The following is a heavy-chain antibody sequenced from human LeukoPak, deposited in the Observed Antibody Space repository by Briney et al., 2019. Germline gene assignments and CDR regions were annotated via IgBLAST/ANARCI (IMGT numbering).Heavy chain of an antibody. D-gene: IGHD1-14*01. CDR1: VYRFTSYW. V-gene: IGHV5-51*01. CDR2: IYPGESDT. Sequence: GEPLTISCMSSVYRFTSYWIGWVGHTPGKGLEWMEIIYPGESDTRYSPSFQGQHTISADNSNSTAYLQWSSLKASDTAMYYCARQSLPPEDSFDIWGQGTLVTVSS. J-gene: IGHJ4*02. CDR3: ARQSLPPEDSFDI.